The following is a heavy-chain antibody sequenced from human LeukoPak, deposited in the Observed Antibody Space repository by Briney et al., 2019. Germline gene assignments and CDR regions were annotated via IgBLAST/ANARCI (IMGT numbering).Heavy chain of an antibody. CDR2: ISGSGGST. CDR3: AKDQHYYDSSGYWSYFDY. J-gene: IGHJ4*02. V-gene: IGHV3-23*01. Sequence: GGSLRLSCAASGFTFSSYAISWVRQAPGKGLEWVSAISGSGGSTYYADSVKGRFTISRDNSKNTLYLQMNTLGAEDTAVYYCAKDQHYYDSSGYWSYFDYWGQGTLVTVSS. CDR1: GFTFSSYA. D-gene: IGHD3-22*01.